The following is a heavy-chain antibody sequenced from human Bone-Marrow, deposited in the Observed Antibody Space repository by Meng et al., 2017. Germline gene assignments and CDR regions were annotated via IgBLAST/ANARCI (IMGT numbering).Heavy chain of an antibody. CDR1: GGSFSDYS. J-gene: IGHJ3*02. CDR3: ARSRDLRHVDI. V-gene: IGHV4-34*01. D-gene: IGHD5-24*01. Sequence: VLLQQRGARLLKPSETLSRTCAVYGGSFSDYSWSWIRQPPGQGLEWIGEINHSGSTNYNPSLKSRVTISADTSKNQFSLRLSSVTAADTAVYYCARSRDLRHVDIWGQGAMVTVSS. CDR2: INHSGST.